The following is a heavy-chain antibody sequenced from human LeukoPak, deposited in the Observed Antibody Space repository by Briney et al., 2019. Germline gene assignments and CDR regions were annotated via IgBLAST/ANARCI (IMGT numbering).Heavy chain of an antibody. CDR3: ARDRDDILTGFLNY. J-gene: IGHJ4*02. D-gene: IGHD3-9*01. Sequence: GGSLRLSCAASRFTFSSYAMHWVRQAPGKGLEWVAVISYDGSNKYYADSVKGRFTISRDNSKNTLYLQMNSLRAEDTAVYYCARDRDDILTGFLNYWGQGTLVTVSS. V-gene: IGHV3-30*04. CDR2: ISYDGSNK. CDR1: RFTFSSYA.